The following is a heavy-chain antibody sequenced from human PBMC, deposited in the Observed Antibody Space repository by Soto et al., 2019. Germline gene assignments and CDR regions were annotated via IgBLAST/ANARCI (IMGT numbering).Heavy chain of an antibody. CDR2: IRSKANSYAT. CDR1: GFTFSGSA. V-gene: IGHV3-73*01. CDR3: TRHGYYYDSSGSGPALWLAH. Sequence: GGSLRLSCAASGFTFSGSAMHWVRQASGKGLEWVGRIRSKANSYATAYAASVKGRFTISRDDSKNTAYLQMNSLKTEDTAVYYCTRHGYYYDSSGSGPALWLAHWGQGTLVTVSS. J-gene: IGHJ4*02. D-gene: IGHD3-22*01.